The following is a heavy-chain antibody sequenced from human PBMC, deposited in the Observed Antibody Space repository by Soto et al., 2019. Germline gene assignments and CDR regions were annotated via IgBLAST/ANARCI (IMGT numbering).Heavy chain of an antibody. CDR3: VRDRATAD. V-gene: IGHV3-7*03. CDR2: IKGDGSNT. Sequence: PGGSLRLSCATSGFTLRDNYISWVRQAPGKGLEWVGNIKGDGSNTHYVVSVRGRFTISREQAENLIYIPMNHLKSGDTAMLYLVRDRATADWGQGTQVTAS. CDR1: GFTLRDNY. J-gene: IGHJ4*02.